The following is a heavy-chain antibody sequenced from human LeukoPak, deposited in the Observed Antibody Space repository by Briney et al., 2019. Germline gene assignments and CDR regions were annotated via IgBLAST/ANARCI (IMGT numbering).Heavy chain of an antibody. J-gene: IGHJ4*02. D-gene: IGHD3-9*01. Sequence: GGSLRLSCAASGFTFSSYEMNWVRQAPGKGLEWVSYISSSGSTIYYADSVKGRFTISRDNAKNSLYLQMNSLRAEDTAVYYCARDRIGYFDQSVPHTFDYWGQGTLVTVSS. CDR2: ISSSGSTI. CDR3: ARDRIGYFDQSVPHTFDY. CDR1: GFTFSSYE. V-gene: IGHV3-48*03.